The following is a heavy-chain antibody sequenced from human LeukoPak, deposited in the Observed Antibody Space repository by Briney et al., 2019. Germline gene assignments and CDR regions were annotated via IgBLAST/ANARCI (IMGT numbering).Heavy chain of an antibody. CDR3: ARRVWLQSVPLDY. Sequence: QPGGSLRLSCEASGFTLSNYAMSWVRQAPGKGLEWVSSISGSGYSTYYADSVKGRFTISRDISKNTLYLLMNSLRAEDTAVYYCARRVWLQSVPLDYWGQGTLVTVSS. CDR1: GFTLSNYA. D-gene: IGHD5-24*01. CDR2: ISGSGYST. V-gene: IGHV3-23*01. J-gene: IGHJ4*02.